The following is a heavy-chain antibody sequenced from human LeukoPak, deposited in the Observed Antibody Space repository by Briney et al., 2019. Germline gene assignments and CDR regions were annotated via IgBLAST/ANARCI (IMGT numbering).Heavy chain of an antibody. CDR3: ARTLYIASAPGGFDY. Sequence: ASVKVSCKASGYTFTSYYMHWVRQAPGQGLEWIGIINPSGGSTSYAQKFQGRVTMTRDMSTSTVYMEVNALRSGDTAVYYCARTLYIASAPGGFDYWGQGTLVTVSS. D-gene: IGHD3-16*01. J-gene: IGHJ4*02. V-gene: IGHV1-46*01. CDR2: INPSGGST. CDR1: GYTFTSYY.